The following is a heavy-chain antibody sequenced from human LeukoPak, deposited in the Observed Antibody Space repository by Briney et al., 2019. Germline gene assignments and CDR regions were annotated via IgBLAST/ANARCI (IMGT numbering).Heavy chain of an antibody. J-gene: IGHJ6*02. CDR1: GGSISSYY. Sequence: SETLSLTCAVSGGSISSYYWSWIRQPPGKGLEWIGYIYYSGSTNYNPSLKSRVTISVDTSKNQFSLKLSSVTAADTAVYYCAGARGESRYFDSLYGMDVWGQGTTVTVSS. V-gene: IGHV4-59*01. CDR3: AGARGESRYFDSLYGMDV. D-gene: IGHD3-9*01. CDR2: IYYSGST.